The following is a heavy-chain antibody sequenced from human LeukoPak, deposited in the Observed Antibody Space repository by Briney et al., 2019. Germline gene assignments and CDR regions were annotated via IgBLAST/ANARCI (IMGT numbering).Heavy chain of an antibody. V-gene: IGHV3-30-3*01. D-gene: IGHD3-9*01. CDR2: ISYDGSNK. CDR1: GFTFSSYA. Sequence: GGSLRLSCAASGFTFSSYAMHWVRQAPGKGLEWVAVISYDGSNKYYAGSVKGRFTISRDNSKNTLYLQMNSLRAEDTAVYYCARENYDILTGHRMDVWGQGTTVTVSS. CDR3: ARENYDILTGHRMDV. J-gene: IGHJ6*02.